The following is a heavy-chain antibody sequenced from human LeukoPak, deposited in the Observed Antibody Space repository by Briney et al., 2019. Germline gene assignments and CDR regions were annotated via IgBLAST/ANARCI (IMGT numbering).Heavy chain of an antibody. J-gene: IGHJ4*02. CDR1: GFTFTSYA. V-gene: IGHV3-23*01. CDR3: EKATTAIVVDNFFDY. CDR2: ISGNGGAT. D-gene: IGHD3-22*01. Sequence: GGSLRLSCAACGFTFTSYAMSWVRQAPGKGLEWVSAISGNGGATYYADSVKGRFTISRDNSKNTLHLQMNSLRAEDTALYYCEKATTAIVVDNFFDYWGQGTLVSVSS.